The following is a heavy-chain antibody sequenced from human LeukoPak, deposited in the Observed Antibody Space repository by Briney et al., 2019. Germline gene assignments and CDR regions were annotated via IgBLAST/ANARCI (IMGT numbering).Heavy chain of an antibody. Sequence: SETLSLTCAVYGGSFSGYYWSWIRQPPGKGLEWIGEINNSGSTNYNPSLTSRVTISVDTSKNQFSLKLSSVTAADTAVYYCARVCFPLAATQNNWFDPWGQGTLVTVSS. V-gene: IGHV4-34*01. D-gene: IGHD2-15*01. CDR1: GGSFSGYY. CDR2: INNSGST. J-gene: IGHJ5*02. CDR3: ARVCFPLAATQNNWFDP.